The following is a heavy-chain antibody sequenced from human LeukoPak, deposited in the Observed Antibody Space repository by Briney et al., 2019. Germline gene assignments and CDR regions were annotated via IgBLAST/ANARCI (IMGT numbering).Heavy chain of an antibody. D-gene: IGHD1-1*01. CDR2: INPNSGGT. CDR1: GYTFTGYY. Sequence: ASVKVSCKASGYTFTGYYMHWVRQAPGQGLEWMGWINPNSGGTNYAQKFQGRVSMTRDASISTAYMELSRLRSDDTAVYYCARVGATGTTSPFDYWGQGTLVTVSS. CDR3: ARVGATGTTSPFDY. J-gene: IGHJ4*02. V-gene: IGHV1-2*02.